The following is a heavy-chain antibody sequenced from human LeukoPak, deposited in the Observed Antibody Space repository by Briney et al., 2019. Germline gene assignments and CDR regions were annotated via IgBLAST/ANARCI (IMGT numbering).Heavy chain of an antibody. CDR2: ISSSSSTM. Sequence: GGSLRLSCAASGFSFSSYSRNWVRQAPGKGLEGVSYISSSSSTMYYADSVKGRFTISRHNAKNSLYLQMNSLRAEDTAVYYCAKDFSVYYYDSRVLDYWGQGTLVTVSS. D-gene: IGHD3-22*01. CDR1: GFSFSSYS. J-gene: IGHJ4*02. CDR3: AKDFSVYYYDSRVLDY. V-gene: IGHV3-48*01.